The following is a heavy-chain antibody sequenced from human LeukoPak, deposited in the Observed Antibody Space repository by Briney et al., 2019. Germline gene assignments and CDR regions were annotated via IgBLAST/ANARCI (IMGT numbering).Heavy chain of an antibody. CDR2: IYTSGST. V-gene: IGHV4-4*07. Sequence: SETLSLTCSVSGGSMSSYYWSWIRQPAGKGLEWIGRIYTSGSTNYNPSLKSRVTISVDTSKNQFSLKLSSVTAADTAVYYCARGYGDQRPGGYYFDYWGQGTLVTVSS. D-gene: IGHD4-17*01. J-gene: IGHJ4*02. CDR1: GGSMSSYY. CDR3: ARGYGDQRPGGYYFDY.